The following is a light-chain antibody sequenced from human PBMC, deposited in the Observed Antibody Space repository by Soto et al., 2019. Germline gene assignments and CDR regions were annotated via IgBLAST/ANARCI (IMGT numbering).Light chain of an antibody. Sequence: QSVLTQPASVSGSPGQSITISCTGTSSDIRGYNYVSWYQQNPGKAPKLLIYEVSNRPSGISDRFSGSKSGNTASLTISGLQAEDEAAYYCFSYTTSSAPYVFGTGTKVTVL. CDR3: FSYTTSSAPYV. V-gene: IGLV2-14*01. CDR2: EVS. CDR1: SSDIRGYNY. J-gene: IGLJ1*01.